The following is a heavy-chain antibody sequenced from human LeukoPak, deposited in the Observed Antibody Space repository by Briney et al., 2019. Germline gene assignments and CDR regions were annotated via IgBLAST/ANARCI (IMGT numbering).Heavy chain of an antibody. Sequence: ASVKVSCKASGYTFTAYYMHWVRQAPGQGLEWMGWINPNSGGTNSSQKFQGRVTLTRDTSISTAYMELSSLRSDDTAVYYCARAYGSGSSYHPDYWGQGTLVTVSS. CDR1: GYTFTAYY. CDR3: ARAYGSGSSYHPDY. J-gene: IGHJ4*02. CDR2: INPNSGGT. V-gene: IGHV1-2*02. D-gene: IGHD3-10*01.